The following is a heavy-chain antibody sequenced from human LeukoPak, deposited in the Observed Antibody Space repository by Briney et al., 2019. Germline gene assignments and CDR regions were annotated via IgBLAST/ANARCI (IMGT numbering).Heavy chain of an antibody. D-gene: IGHD3-10*01. CDR2: ISSSGSTI. Sequence: QAGGSLRLSCAASGFTFSSYEMNWVRQAPGKGLEWVSYISSSGSTIYYADSVKGRFTISRDNAKNSLYLQMNSLRAEDTALYYCARSPVGYYGSGSYYSNWFDPWGQGTLVTVSS. J-gene: IGHJ5*02. CDR3: ARSPVGYYGSGSYYSNWFDP. V-gene: IGHV3-48*03. CDR1: GFTFSSYE.